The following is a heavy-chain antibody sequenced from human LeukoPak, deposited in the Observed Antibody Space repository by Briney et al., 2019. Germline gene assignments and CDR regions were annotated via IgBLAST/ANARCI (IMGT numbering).Heavy chain of an antibody. CDR1: GFTFSSYS. CDR2: ISSSSYI. J-gene: IGHJ4*02. D-gene: IGHD2-21*01. V-gene: IGHV3-21*01. CDR3: AREQSYSEEIVVVNPPFDY. Sequence: GGSLRLSCAASGFTFSSYSMNWVRQAPGKGLEWVSSISSSSYIYYADSVKGRFTISRDNAKNSLYLQMNSLRAEDTAVYYCAREQSYSEEIVVVNPPFDYWGQGTLVTVSS.